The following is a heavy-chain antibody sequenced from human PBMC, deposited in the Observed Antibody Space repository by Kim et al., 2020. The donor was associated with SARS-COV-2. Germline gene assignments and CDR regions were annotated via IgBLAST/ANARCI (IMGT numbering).Heavy chain of an antibody. J-gene: IGHJ6*02. CDR2: T. D-gene: IGHD2-2*01. Sequence: TSYGPSFQGRVTISAAKSISTAYLQWSSLKASDTAMYYCASRVDYYGMDVWGQGTTVTVSS. CDR3: ASRVDYYGMDV. V-gene: IGHV5-10-1*01.